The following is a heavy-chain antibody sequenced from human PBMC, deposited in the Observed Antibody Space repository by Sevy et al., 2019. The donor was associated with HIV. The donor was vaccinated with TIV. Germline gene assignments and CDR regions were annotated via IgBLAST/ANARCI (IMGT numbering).Heavy chain of an antibody. V-gene: IGHV3-11*01. J-gene: IGHJ4*02. Sequence: GSLRLSCAASGFTFSDYYMNWIHQAPGKGLEWVSYISISGRTMYYADSVKGRFTISRDNAKNSLYLQMNSLRAEDTAVYYCAREVDGVRGVFDYWGQGTLVTVSS. CDR1: GFTFSDYY. CDR3: AREVDGVRGVFDY. D-gene: IGHD3-10*01. CDR2: ISISGRTM.